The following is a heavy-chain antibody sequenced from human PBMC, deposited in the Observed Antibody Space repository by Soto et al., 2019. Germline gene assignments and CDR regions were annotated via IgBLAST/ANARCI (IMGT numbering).Heavy chain of an antibody. V-gene: IGHV4-59*01. Sequence: QVQLQESGPGLVKPSETLSLTCTVSSGSISSYYWNWLRQPPGKGLEWIGSIYYSGNTNYSPSLKSRVTISVDTSKKQFSLKLTSVTAADTAMYYCARGYCSSTSCYEFDYWGQGTLVTVSS. CDR1: SGSISSYY. CDR2: IYYSGNT. D-gene: IGHD2-2*01. CDR3: ARGYCSSTSCYEFDY. J-gene: IGHJ4*02.